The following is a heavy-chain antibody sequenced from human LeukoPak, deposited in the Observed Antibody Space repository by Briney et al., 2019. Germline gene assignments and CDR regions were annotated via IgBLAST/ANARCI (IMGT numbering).Heavy chain of an antibody. CDR2: ISGNGAST. V-gene: IGHV3-64D*09. J-gene: IGHJ4*02. Sequence: PGGSLRLSCSASRFIFSSSLMFWVRQAPGKGLEYVAAISGNGASTYHSGTVYGRFTISRDNSKNTLYLQMTSLRPEDTALYYCVKDNGQGGFDYWGQGTLVTVSS. CDR1: RFIFSSSL. D-gene: IGHD2-8*01. CDR3: VKDNGQGGFDY.